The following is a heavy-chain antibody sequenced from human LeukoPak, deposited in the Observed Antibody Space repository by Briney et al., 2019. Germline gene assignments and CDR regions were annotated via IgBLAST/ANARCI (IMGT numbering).Heavy chain of an antibody. V-gene: IGHV3-48*03. Sequence: GGSPRLSCAASGFTFSNYEMNWVRQAPGKGLEWVSYISGHSSSIYYADSVKGRFTISRDNANNSLYLQMNSLRAEDTAVYYCARDLRVRGSYYGMDVWAQRTTVTVSS. CDR2: ISGHSSSI. D-gene: IGHD3-10*01. J-gene: IGHJ6*02. CDR3: ARDLRVRGSYYGMDV. CDR1: GFTFSNYE.